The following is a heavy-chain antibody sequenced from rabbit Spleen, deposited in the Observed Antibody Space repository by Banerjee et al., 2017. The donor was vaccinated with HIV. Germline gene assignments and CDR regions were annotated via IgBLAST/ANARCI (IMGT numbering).Heavy chain of an antibody. CDR3: ARRVNGDGYHDL. Sequence: QSLEESGGDLVKPGASLTLTCIASGVSFSGNSYMCWVRQAPGKGLEWIGCIYTGSSGNTYYASWAKGRFTISKTSSTTVTLQMTSLTAADTATYFCARRVNGDGYHDLWGQGTLVTVS. J-gene: IGHJ4*01. D-gene: IGHD6-1*01. V-gene: IGHV1S40*01. CDR1: GVSFSGNSY. CDR2: IYTGSSGNT.